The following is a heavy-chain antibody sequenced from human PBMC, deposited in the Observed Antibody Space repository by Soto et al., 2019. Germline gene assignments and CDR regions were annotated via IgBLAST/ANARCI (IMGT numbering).Heavy chain of an antibody. V-gene: IGHV3-13*05. Sequence: EVQLVESGGGLVQPGGSLRLSCAASGFTFSNYDMHWVRQRTGKGLEWVSAIGTAGDPSYPGSVKGRFTISRENAKNSFYLQMNSLIAGDTAVYYCARCGGYYTFDYWGQGILVTVSS. CDR2: IGTAGDP. D-gene: IGHD3-22*01. J-gene: IGHJ4*02. CDR3: ARCGGYYTFDY. CDR1: GFTFSNYD.